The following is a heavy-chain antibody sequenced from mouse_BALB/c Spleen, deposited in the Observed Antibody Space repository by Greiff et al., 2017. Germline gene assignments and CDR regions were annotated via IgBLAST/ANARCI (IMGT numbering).Heavy chain of an antibody. Sequence: VHLVESGPGLVAPSQSLSITCTVSGFSLTSYGVHWVRQPPGKGLEWLGVIWAGGSTNYNSALMSRLSISKDNSKSQVFLKMNSLQTADTAMYYCARLTGSYAMDYWGQGTSVTVSS. CDR3: ARLTGSYAMDY. CDR1: GFSLTSYG. CDR2: IWAGGST. D-gene: IGHD4-1*01. V-gene: IGHV2-9*02. J-gene: IGHJ4*01.